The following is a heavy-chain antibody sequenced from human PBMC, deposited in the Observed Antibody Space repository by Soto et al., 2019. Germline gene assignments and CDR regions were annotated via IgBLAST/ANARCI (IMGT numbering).Heavy chain of an antibody. Sequence: SETLSLTCTVSGGSISSGGYYWSWIRQHPGKGLEWIGYIYYSGSTYYNPSLKSRVTISVDTSKSQFSLKLSSVTAADTAVYYCARVGITGTIDAFAIWGQGTMVTVSS. CDR3: ARVGITGTIDAFAI. CDR1: GGSISSGGYY. D-gene: IGHD1-20*01. CDR2: IYYSGST. V-gene: IGHV4-31*03. J-gene: IGHJ3*02.